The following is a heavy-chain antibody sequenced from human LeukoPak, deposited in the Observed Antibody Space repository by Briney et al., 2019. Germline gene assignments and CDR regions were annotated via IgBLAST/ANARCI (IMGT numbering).Heavy chain of an antibody. CDR1: GYTFTGYY. J-gene: IGHJ6*03. Sequence: ASVKVSCKASGYTFTGYYMHWVRQAPGQGLEWMGWINPNSGGTNYAQKFQGRVTMTRDTSISTAYMELSRLRSDDTAVYYCARGASCSSTSCYTHYYYYMDVWGKGTTVTVSS. CDR2: INPNSGGT. CDR3: ARGASCSSTSCYTHYYYYMDV. V-gene: IGHV1-2*02. D-gene: IGHD2-2*02.